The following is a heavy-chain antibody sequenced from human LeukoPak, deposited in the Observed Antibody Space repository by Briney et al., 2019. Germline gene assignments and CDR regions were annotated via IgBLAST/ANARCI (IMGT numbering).Heavy chain of an antibody. CDR2: FDPEDGET. CDR3: ATESSTYRNALDV. J-gene: IGHJ6*02. Sequence: ASVKVSCKFSGYTLTELSIHWMRQAPGKGLEWMGGFDPEDGETIYAQKFQGRVTMAEDTSTDTAYMELSSLRSEDTAVYYCATESSTYRNALDVWGQGTTVTVSS. CDR1: GYTLTELS. D-gene: IGHD5-18*01. V-gene: IGHV1-24*01.